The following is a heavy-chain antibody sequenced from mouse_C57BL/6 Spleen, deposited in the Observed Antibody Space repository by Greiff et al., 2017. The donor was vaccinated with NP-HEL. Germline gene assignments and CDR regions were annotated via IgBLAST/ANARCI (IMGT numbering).Heavy chain of an antibody. CDR1: GYAFSSSW. D-gene: IGHD3-2*02. J-gene: IGHJ2*01. V-gene: IGHV1-82*01. CDR3: ARGNSSGYVDY. CDR2: IYPGDGDT. Sequence: QVQLQQSGPELVKPGASVKISCKASGYAFSSSWMNWVKQRPGKGLEWIGRIYPGDGDTNYNGKFKGKATLTADKSSSTAYMQLSSLTSEDSAVYFCARGNSSGYVDYWGQGTTLTVSS.